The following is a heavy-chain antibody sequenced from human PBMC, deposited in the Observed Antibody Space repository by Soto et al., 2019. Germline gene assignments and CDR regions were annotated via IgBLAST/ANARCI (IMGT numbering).Heavy chain of an antibody. D-gene: IGHD5-18*01. J-gene: IGHJ6*02. Sequence: PSETLSLTCTVSGGSISSYYWSWIRQPAGKGLEWIGRIYTSGSTNYNPSLKSRVTMSVDTSKNQFSLKLSSVTAADTAVYYCARDLGVGYSYVFRAVAGRYYYYGMDVWGQGTTVTVPS. CDR1: GGSISSYY. CDR3: ARDLGVGYSYVFRAVAGRYYYYGMDV. CDR2: IYTSGST. V-gene: IGHV4-4*07.